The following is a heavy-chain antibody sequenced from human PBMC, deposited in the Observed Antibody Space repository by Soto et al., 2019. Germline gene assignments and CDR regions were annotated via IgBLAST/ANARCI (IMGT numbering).Heavy chain of an antibody. D-gene: IGHD3-10*01. Sequence: QVHLQQRGAGLLKPSETLSLNCVVSGESFSGYYWSCIRQTPGMGLEWLGEVDHRGSTTYNPSLKIRASISIDSSKNLFSLVLSSVTAADTALYFCARYEYGNSLYGVDVWGQGTRVTVSS. CDR3: ARYEYGNSLYGVDV. V-gene: IGHV4-34*02. J-gene: IGHJ6*02. CDR1: GESFSGYY. CDR2: VDHRGST.